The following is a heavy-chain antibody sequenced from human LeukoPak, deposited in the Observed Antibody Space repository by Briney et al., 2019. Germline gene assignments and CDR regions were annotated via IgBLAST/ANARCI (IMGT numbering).Heavy chain of an antibody. CDR2: IIPILGIA. V-gene: IGHV1-69*04. CDR1: GGTFSSYA. D-gene: IGHD3-16*02. J-gene: IGHJ3*02. Sequence: SVTVSFTASGGTFSSYAISWVRQAPGQGLEWMGRIIPILGIANYAQKFQGRVTITADKSTSTAYMELSSLRSDDTAVYYCARERDYDYVWGSYRQDAFDIWGQGTMVTVSS. CDR3: ARERDYDYVWGSYRQDAFDI.